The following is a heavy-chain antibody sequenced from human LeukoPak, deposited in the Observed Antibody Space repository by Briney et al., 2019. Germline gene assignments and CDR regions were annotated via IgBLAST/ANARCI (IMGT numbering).Heavy chain of an antibody. Sequence: PGGSLRLSCAASGCTFSSYAMSWVRQAPGKGLEWVSAISGSGGSTYYADSVKGRFTISRDNSKNTLYLQMNSLRAEDTAVYYCAKDRYLRTFYYDSSGYHEFDYWGQGTLVTVSS. CDR3: AKDRYLRTFYYDSSGYHEFDY. D-gene: IGHD3-22*01. CDR2: ISGSGGST. V-gene: IGHV3-23*01. J-gene: IGHJ4*02. CDR1: GCTFSSYA.